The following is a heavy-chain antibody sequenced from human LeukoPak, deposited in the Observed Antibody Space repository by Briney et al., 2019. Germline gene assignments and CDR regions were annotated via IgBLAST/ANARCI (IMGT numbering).Heavy chain of an antibody. Sequence: PSETLSLTCTVSGGSISSSSFYWGWIRQPPGRGLEWVGSIYYIGNTYYNPTLKSRVTISLGTSKSQFSLKLSSVTAADTAVYYCARHIHYYGSGSYLWYYYMDVWGKETTVTISS. J-gene: IGHJ6*03. CDR2: IYYIGNT. CDR1: GGSISSSSFY. V-gene: IGHV4-39*01. D-gene: IGHD3-10*01. CDR3: ARHIHYYGSGSYLWYYYMDV.